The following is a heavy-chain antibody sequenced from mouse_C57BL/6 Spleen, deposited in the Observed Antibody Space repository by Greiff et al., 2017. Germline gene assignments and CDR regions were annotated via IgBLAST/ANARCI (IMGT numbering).Heavy chain of an antibody. CDR1: GYTFTGYW. J-gene: IGHJ3*01. V-gene: IGHV1-9*01. CDR2: ILPGSGST. Sequence: QVQLQQSGAELMKPGASVKLSCKATGYTFTGYWIEWVKQRPGHGLEWIGEILPGSGSTNSNEKFKGKATFTVDTSSNTAYRQRSSLTTEDSAIYYGTRCYYDYYVGFAYWGQGTLVTVSA. CDR3: TRCYYDYYVGFAY. D-gene: IGHD2-4*01.